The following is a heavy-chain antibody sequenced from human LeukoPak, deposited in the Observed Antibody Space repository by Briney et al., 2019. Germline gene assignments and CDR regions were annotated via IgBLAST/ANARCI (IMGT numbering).Heavy chain of an antibody. D-gene: IGHD2/OR15-2a*01. Sequence: SETLSLTCAVSGGSFSGFYWTWIRQAPGKGLEWIGEINHSGSTDYNSSLKSRLTISVDTSRNQFSLNLSSMTAADTAVYYCARGSFTLIEVDGLGYNWFDPWGQGTLVTVSS. CDR3: ARGSFTLIEVDGLGYNWFDP. J-gene: IGHJ5*02. CDR2: INHSGST. CDR1: GGSFSGFY. V-gene: IGHV4-34*01.